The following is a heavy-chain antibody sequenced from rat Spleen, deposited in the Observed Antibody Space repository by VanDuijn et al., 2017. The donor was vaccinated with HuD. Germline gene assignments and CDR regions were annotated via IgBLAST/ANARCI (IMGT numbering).Heavy chain of an antibody. V-gene: IGHV5-19*01. CDR2: ISTDGGTT. CDR1: GFTFRNYG. Sequence: EVLLVESGGGLVQPGRSLKLSCAASGFTFRNYGIHWIRQAPTKVLEWVASISTDGGTTYYRESVKGRFTVSRDNAKNTLYLQMDSLTSEDTATYYCSRPNYGYPFAYWGQGTLVTVSS. J-gene: IGHJ3*01. CDR3: SRPNYGYPFAY. D-gene: IGHD1-11*01.